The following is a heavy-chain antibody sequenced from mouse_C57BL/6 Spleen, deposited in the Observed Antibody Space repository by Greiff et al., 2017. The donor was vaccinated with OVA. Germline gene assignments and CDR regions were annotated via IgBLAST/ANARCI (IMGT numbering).Heavy chain of an antibody. V-gene: IGHV1-69*01. J-gene: IGHJ4*01. CDR1: GYTFTSYW. CDR2: IDPSDSYT. CDR3: ARSLRYYGSSFAMDY. Sequence: QVQLKQPGAELVMPGASVKLSCKASGYTFTSYWMHWVKQRPGQGLEWIGEIDPSDSYTNYNQKFKGKSTLTVDKSSSTAYMQLSSLTSEDSAVYYCARSLRYYGSSFAMDYWGQGTSVTVSS. D-gene: IGHD1-1*01.